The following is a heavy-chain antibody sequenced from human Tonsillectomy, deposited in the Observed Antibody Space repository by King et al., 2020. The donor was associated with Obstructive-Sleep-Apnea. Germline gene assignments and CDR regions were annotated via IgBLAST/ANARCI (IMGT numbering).Heavy chain of an antibody. Sequence: QLQESGPGLVKPSETLSLTCTVSGGSISSRNYYWGWIRQPPGKGLEWIGSIYYSGSTYYNPSLKSRVTISVDTSKNQFSLKLSSVTAADTAVYYCARAPAYYYDSSGYYTFDYWGQGTLVTVSS. CDR1: GGSISSRNYY. D-gene: IGHD3-22*01. V-gene: IGHV4-39*07. CDR3: ARAPAYYYDSSGYYTFDY. CDR2: IYYSGST. J-gene: IGHJ4*02.